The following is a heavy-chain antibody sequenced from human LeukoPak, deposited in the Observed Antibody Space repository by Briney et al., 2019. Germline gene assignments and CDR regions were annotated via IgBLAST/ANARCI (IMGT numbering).Heavy chain of an antibody. Sequence: ASVKVSCKASGGAFSSYAISWVRQAPGQGLEWMGGIIRIFGTANYAQKFQGRVTITADESTSTAYMELSSLRSEDTAVYYCARAYPPPLYYDFWSGSSTEDAFDIWGLGTMVIVSS. V-gene: IGHV1-69*13. D-gene: IGHD3-3*01. J-gene: IGHJ3*02. CDR3: ARAYPPPLYYDFWSGSSTEDAFDI. CDR2: IIRIFGTA. CDR1: GGAFSSYA.